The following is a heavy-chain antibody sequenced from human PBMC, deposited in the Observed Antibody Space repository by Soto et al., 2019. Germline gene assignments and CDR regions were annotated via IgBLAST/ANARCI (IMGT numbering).Heavy chain of an antibody. D-gene: IGHD1-7*01. CDR3: AKAGLELAFDY. CDR2: ISYDGSNK. J-gene: IGHJ4*02. Sequence: QVQLVESGGGVVQPGRSLRLSCAASGFTFSSYGMHWVRQAPGKGLEWVAVISYDGSNKYYADSVKGRFTISRDNSKNTLYLQMNSLRAEDTAVYYCAKAGLELAFDYWGQGTLVTVSS. CDR1: GFTFSSYG. V-gene: IGHV3-30*18.